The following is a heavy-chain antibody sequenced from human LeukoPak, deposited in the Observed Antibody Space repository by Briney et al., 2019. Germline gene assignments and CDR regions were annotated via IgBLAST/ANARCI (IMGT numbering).Heavy chain of an antibody. J-gene: IGHJ4*02. Sequence: PGGSLRLSCAASGFTFSDSYMTWVRQAPGKGVEWVAYISGSGHDINYSESAKGRFTISRDNAKNSLYLQMNSLRAEDTAMYYCARWQQLVDYWGQGTLVTVSS. CDR2: ISGSGHDI. CDR3: ARWQQLVDY. CDR1: GFTFSDSY. D-gene: IGHD6-13*01. V-gene: IGHV3-11*04.